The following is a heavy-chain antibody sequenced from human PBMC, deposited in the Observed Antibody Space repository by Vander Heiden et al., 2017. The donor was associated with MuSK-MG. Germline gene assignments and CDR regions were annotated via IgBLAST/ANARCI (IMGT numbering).Heavy chain of an antibody. CDR2: ICSSGST. J-gene: IGHJ4*02. CDR1: GGSISISTFC. CDR3: AREEAAVATHHIDY. D-gene: IGHD2-15*01. Sequence: QLQLQESGPGLVKPSETLSLTCTVSGGSISISTFCWGWIRQPPGKGLEWIGSICSSGSTCYNPSLKSRVTISADRSKNQFSVKLTSVTAADTAVYYCAREEAAVATHHIDYWGQGTLVTVSS. V-gene: IGHV4-39*07.